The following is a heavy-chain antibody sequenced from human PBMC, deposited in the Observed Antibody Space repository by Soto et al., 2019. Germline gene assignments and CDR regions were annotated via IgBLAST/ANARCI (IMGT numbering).Heavy chain of an antibody. V-gene: IGHV2-5*04. J-gene: IGHJ4*02. CDR1: GFSLSTTPVG. D-gene: IGHD3-9*01. CDR2: IYWDDDR. Sequence: QITLKESGPTLVKPTQTLTLTCTLSGFSLSTTPVGVGWIRQPPGQALEWLALIYWDDDRRYIPSLKNRLTNPKGSRGVQVVPTRTEMEPVDTGTYYCVQLTPFDFKGYYFDYWGPGLLVTVSS. CDR3: VQLTPFDFKGYYFDY.